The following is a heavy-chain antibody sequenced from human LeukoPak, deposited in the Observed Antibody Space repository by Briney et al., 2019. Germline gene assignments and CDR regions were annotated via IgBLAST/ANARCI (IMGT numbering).Heavy chain of an antibody. CDR1: GGSISSGGYS. CDR3: ARGRGYSYVYYYGMDV. D-gene: IGHD5-18*01. V-gene: IGHV4-30-2*01. Sequence: SETLSLTCAVSGGSISSGGYSWSWIRQPPGKGLEWIGYIYHSGSTYYNPSLKSRVTISVDRSKNQFSLKLSSVTAADTAVYYCARGRGYSYVYYYGMDVWGQGTTVTVSS. CDR2: IYHSGST. J-gene: IGHJ6*02.